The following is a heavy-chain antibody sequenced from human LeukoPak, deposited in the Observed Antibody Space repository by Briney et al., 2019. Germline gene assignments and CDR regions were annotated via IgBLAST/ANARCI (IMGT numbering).Heavy chain of an antibody. Sequence: ETLSLTCTVSGGSISSYYWSWIRQPPGKGLEWIGYIYYSGSTNYNPSLKSRVTISVDTSKNQFSLKLSSVTAADTAVYYCARDHMVRQPLWGQGTLVTVSS. CDR3: ARDHMVRQPL. CDR1: GGSISSYY. V-gene: IGHV4-59*12. D-gene: IGHD3-10*01. J-gene: IGHJ4*02. CDR2: IYYSGST.